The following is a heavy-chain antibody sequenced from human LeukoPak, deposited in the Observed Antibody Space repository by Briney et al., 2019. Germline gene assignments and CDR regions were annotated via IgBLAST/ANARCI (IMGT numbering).Heavy chain of an antibody. J-gene: IGHJ6*02. CDR2: ISGSGGST. D-gene: IGHD6-6*01. CDR1: GFTFSSYA. CDR3: AKDGSSSSLIYYYYGMDV. V-gene: IGHV3-23*01. Sequence: GGSLRLSCAASGFTFSSYAMSWVRQAPGKGLEWVSAISGSGGSTYYADSVKGRFTISRDNSKNTLYPQMNSLRAEDTAVYYCAKDGSSSSLIYYYYGMDVWGQGTTVTVSS.